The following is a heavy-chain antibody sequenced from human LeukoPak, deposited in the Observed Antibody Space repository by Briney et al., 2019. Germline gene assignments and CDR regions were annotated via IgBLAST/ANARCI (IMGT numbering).Heavy chain of an antibody. CDR3: ARGQLLLEGYFYYMDV. J-gene: IGHJ6*03. V-gene: IGHV3-30*01. Sequence: GGSLRLSCAASGFTFSSYPVHWVRQAPGKGLEWVAVVSDDGNKKFDADFVKGRFTISRDNSKNTLYLQMNSLRGEDTAGYYCARGQLLLEGYFYYMDVWGKGTTVTVSS. CDR1: GFTFSSYP. D-gene: IGHD2-2*01. CDR2: VSDDGNKK.